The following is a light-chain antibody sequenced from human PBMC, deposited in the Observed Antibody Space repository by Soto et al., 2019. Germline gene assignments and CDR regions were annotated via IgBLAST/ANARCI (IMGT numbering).Light chain of an antibody. Sequence: QSALTQPPSASGSPGQSVTISCTGTSSDVGRYKYVSWYQQHPGKVPKLMIYEVTKRPSGVPDRFSGSKSGNTASLTVSGLQAEDESDYYCCSHARSNGYVFGTGTKLTVL. CDR3: CSHARSNGYV. J-gene: IGLJ1*01. CDR2: EVT. CDR1: SSDVGRYKY. V-gene: IGLV2-8*01.